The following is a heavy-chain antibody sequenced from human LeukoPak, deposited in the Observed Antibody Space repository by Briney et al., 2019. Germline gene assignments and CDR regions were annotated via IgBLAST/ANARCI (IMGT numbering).Heavy chain of an antibody. V-gene: IGHV3-23*01. J-gene: IGHJ4*02. CDR2: ISGSGGST. D-gene: IGHD3-22*01. CDR3: AKRIRDSSGYYAISLDY. Sequence: GGSLRLSCAASGFTFSSYAMSWVRQAPGKGLEWVSAISGSGGSTYYADSVKGRFTISRDNSKNTLYLQMNGLRAEDTAVYYCAKRIRDSSGYYAISLDYWGQGTLVTVSS. CDR1: GFTFSSYA.